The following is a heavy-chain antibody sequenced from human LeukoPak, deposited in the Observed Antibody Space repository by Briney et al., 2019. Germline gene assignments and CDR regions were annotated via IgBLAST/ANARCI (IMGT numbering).Heavy chain of an antibody. Sequence: GRSLRLSCAASGFTFSSHAMHWVRQAPGKGLEWVAVIWYDGSDKYYADSVRGRFAISRDNSKNTLYLQMNSLRAEDTAVYYCARDRATVRFDYWGQGTLVTVSS. CDR2: IWYDGSDK. V-gene: IGHV3-33*01. J-gene: IGHJ4*02. D-gene: IGHD4-11*01. CDR1: GFTFSSHA. CDR3: ARDRATVRFDY.